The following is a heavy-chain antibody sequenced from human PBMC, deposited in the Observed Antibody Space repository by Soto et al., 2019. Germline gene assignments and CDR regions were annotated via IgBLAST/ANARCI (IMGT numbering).Heavy chain of an antibody. V-gene: IGHV1-69*12. D-gene: IGHD3-10*01. J-gene: IGHJ6*02. CDR3: ASIRANTSYYGMDV. CDR2: IIPIFGTA. CDR1: GGTFSSYA. Sequence: QFQLVQSGAEVKKPGSSVKVSCKASGGTFSSYAISWVRQAPGQGLEWMGGIIPIFGTADDAQMFQGRVTMTADESTSTAYMEPSSLRSEHTAVSYSASIRANTSYYGMDVWGQGTTVTVPS.